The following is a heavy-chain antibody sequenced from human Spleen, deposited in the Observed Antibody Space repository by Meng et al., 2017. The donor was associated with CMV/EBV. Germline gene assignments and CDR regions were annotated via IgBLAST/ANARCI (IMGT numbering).Heavy chain of an antibody. Sequence: GGSLRLSCAASGFTFDDYDMTWVRQAPNKGLEWVSTIKWNGGSTGYADSVQGRFTISRDNSKNTVHLQMNSLRAEDTAVYYCAKDQQSPFSYYFYDMDVWGQGTTVTVSS. V-gene: IGHV3-20*04. CDR1: GFTFDDYD. J-gene: IGHJ6*02. D-gene: IGHD1/OR15-1a*01. CDR3: AKDQQSPFSYYFYDMDV. CDR2: IKWNGGST.